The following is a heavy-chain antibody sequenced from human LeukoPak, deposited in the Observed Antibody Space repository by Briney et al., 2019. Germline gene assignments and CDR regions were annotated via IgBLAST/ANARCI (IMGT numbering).Heavy chain of an antibody. J-gene: IGHJ4*02. V-gene: IGHV4-39*07. D-gene: IGHD3-10*01. Sequence: SETLSLTCTVSGGSISNSSYYWGWIRQPPGMGLEWIGTIYYSGSTYYNPSLKSRVTISVDTSKNQFSLKLTSVTAADTAVYYCARQTVNLLSGYWGQGTLVTVSS. CDR3: ARQTVNLLSGY. CDR2: IYYSGST. CDR1: GGSISNSSYY.